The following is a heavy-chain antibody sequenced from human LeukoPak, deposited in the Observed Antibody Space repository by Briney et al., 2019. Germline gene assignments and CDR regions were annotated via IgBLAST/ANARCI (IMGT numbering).Heavy chain of an antibody. V-gene: IGHV4-34*01. D-gene: IGHD2-2*02. CDR1: GFTFSSYG. CDR2: INHSGST. Sequence: PGGSLRLSCAASGFTFSSYGMSWIRQPPGKGLEWIGEINHSGSTNYNPSLKSRVTISVDTSKNQFSLKLSSVTAADTAVYYCARRGGGGYCSSTSCYRPDFDYWGQGTLVTVSS. CDR3: ARRGGGGYCSSTSCYRPDFDY. J-gene: IGHJ4*02.